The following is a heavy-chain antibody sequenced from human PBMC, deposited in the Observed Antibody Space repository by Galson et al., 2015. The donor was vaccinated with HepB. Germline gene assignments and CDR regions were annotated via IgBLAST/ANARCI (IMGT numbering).Heavy chain of an antibody. Sequence: SLRLSCAASGFTFSSYNMNWVRQAPGKGLEWVSYISSSSTSIYYADSVKGRFTVSRDNAKNSLYLHMNSLRAEDTAIYYCARDYCSGANCYTVSWGQGTLVTVSS. D-gene: IGHD2-2*02. V-gene: IGHV3-48*01. CDR2: ISSSSTSI. J-gene: IGHJ5*02. CDR1: GFTFSSYN. CDR3: ARDYCSGANCYTVS.